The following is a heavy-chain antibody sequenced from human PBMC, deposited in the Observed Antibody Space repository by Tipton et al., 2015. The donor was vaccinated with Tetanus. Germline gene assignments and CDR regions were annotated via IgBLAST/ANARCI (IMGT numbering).Heavy chain of an antibody. J-gene: IGHJ3*02. Sequence: QLVQSGAEVKKPGESLNISCQASGYTFTDNWIGWVRRRPGKGLEWMGVIYPGDSHVQFSPSFQGRVTFSVDKSINTAYLQWNSLRASDTAMYFCAKGDSFHTWGQGTMVIVSS. CDR1: GYTFTDNW. V-gene: IGHV5-51*01. CDR3: AKGDSFHT. CDR2: IYPGDSHV. D-gene: IGHD2-21*01.